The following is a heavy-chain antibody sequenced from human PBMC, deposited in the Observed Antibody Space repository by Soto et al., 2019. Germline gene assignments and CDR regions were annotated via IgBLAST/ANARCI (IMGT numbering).Heavy chain of an antibody. CDR3: AKATTNGGWFNPFDS. V-gene: IGHV3-23*01. CDR2: LSGSGTST. J-gene: IGHJ4*02. D-gene: IGHD6-19*01. Sequence: GGSLRLSCAASGFSFVNYAMNWVRQAPEKGLEWVSGLSGSGTSTYYADSVKGRFTISRDNSRDTLFLQMNSLTADDTAVYYCAKATTNGGWFNPFDSWGQGALVIVSS. CDR1: GFSFVNYA.